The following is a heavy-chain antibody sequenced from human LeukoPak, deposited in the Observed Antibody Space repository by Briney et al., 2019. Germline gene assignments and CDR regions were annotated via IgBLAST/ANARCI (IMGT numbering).Heavy chain of an antibody. CDR3: ARQCCRGASPGFDP. CDR1: GYTFTDYW. V-gene: IGHV5-51*01. D-gene: IGHD3-10*01. J-gene: IGHJ5*02. CDR2: IYPSDSDT. Sequence: GASLQISCKGSGYTFTDYWIAWVRQMPGKGLEWMGIIYPSDSDTRYSPSFQGQVTFSVDKSINTAYLQWSSLRASDTAIYYCARQCCRGASPGFDPWGQGTLVTVSS.